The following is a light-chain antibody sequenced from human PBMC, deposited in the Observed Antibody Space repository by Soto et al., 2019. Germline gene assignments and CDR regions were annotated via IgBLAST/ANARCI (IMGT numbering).Light chain of an antibody. CDR2: DAS. J-gene: IGKJ4*02. CDR3: QQLDREPPG. V-gene: IGKV1-13*02. Sequence: AIQLTQSPSSLSASVGDRVTITCRASQVISSAFAWYQQRPGEPPKLLIFDASTLERGVPSRFSGSGSGTEFTLTINSLQPEDFATYYCQQLDREPPGFGGGTKVEI. CDR1: QVISSA.